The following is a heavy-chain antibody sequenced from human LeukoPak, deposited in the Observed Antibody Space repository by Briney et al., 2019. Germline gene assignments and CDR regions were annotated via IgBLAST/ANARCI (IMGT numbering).Heavy chain of an antibody. CDR3: ARDRSSITSYYYYGMDV. J-gene: IGHJ6*02. CDR2: IWYDGSNK. Sequence: GRSLRLSCAASGFTFSSYGMHWVRQAPGKGLEWVAVIWYDGSNKYYADSVKGRFTISRDNSKNTLYQQMNSLRAEDTAVYYCARDRSSITSYYYYGMDVWGQGTTVTVSS. V-gene: IGHV3-33*01. D-gene: IGHD1-20*01. CDR1: GFTFSSYG.